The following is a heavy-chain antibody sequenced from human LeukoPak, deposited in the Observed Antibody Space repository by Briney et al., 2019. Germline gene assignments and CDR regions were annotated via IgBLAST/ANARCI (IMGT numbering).Heavy chain of an antibody. CDR3: ARDRGSIVVVPAAMPSGPLRP. Sequence: ASVKVSCKASGYTFTSYAMHWVRQAPGQRLEWVGWINAGNGNTKYSQKFQGRVTITRDTSASTAYMELSSLRSEDTAVYYCARDRGSIVVVPAAMPSGPLRPWGQGTLVTVSS. CDR2: INAGNGNT. V-gene: IGHV1-3*01. CDR1: GYTFTSYA. J-gene: IGHJ5*02. D-gene: IGHD2-2*01.